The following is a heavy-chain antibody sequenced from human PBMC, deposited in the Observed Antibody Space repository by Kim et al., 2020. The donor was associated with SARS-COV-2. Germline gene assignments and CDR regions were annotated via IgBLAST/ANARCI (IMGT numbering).Heavy chain of an antibody. J-gene: IGHJ2*01. CDR3: ARDSKDYGGDWYFDL. Sequence: SETLSLTCTVSGGSISSYYWSWIRQPPGKGLEWIGYIYYSGSTNYNPSLKSRVTISVDTSKNQFSLKLSSVTAADTAVYYCARDSKDYGGDWYFDLWGRGTLVTVSS. CDR2: IYYSGST. V-gene: IGHV4-59*13. D-gene: IGHD4-17*01. CDR1: GGSISSYY.